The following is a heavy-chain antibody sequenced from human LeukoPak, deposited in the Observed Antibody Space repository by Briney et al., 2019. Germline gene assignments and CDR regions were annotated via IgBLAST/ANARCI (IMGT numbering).Heavy chain of an antibody. CDR2: IIPIFGTA. D-gene: IGHD4-17*01. CDR3: ATVGDPLTFLDY. CDR1: GGTFSSYA. V-gene: IGHV1-69*13. Sequence: SVKVSCKASGGTFSSYAISWVRQAPGQGLEWMGGIIPIFGTANCAQKFQGRVTITADESTSTAYMELSSLRSEDTAVYYCATVGDPLTFLDYWGQGTLVTVSS. J-gene: IGHJ4*02.